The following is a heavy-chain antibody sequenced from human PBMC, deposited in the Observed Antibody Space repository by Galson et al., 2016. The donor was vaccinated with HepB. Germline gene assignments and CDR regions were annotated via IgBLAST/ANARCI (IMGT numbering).Heavy chain of an antibody. D-gene: IGHD5-24*01. Sequence: SLRLSCAASGFTVTSNYMSWVRQAPGKGLEWVSVILIGGSTSYAASVKGRFTISRDSSRNTLFLQMDSLRAGDTATYYCARGDGYRTPFDLWGQGTLVTVSS. J-gene: IGHJ4*01. CDR2: ILIGGST. CDR3: ARGDGYRTPFDL. V-gene: IGHV3-53*01. CDR1: GFTVTSNY.